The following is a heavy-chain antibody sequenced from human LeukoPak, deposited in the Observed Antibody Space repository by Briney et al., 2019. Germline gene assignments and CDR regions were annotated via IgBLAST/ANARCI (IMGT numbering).Heavy chain of an antibody. D-gene: IGHD3-9*01. CDR1: GGSFSGYY. V-gene: IGHV4-34*01. CDR2: INHSGST. J-gene: IGHJ3*02. Sequence: SETLSLTCAVYGGSFSGYYWSWIRQPPGKGLEWIGEINHSGSTNYNPSLKSRVTISVDTSKNQFSLKLSSVTAADTAVYYCARIAYYDILIGYSIDAFDIWGQGTMVTVSS. CDR3: ARIAYYDILIGYSIDAFDI.